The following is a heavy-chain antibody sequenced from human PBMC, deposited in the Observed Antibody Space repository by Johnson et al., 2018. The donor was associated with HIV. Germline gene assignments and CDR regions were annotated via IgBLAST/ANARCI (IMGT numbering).Heavy chain of an antibody. CDR3: ARDPRLGELKIDRRGYAFDI. Sequence: QVHLVESGGGVVQPGRSLRLSCAASGFTFSSYAMHWVRQAPGKGLEWVAVISYDVSHKYYADSVKGRFTISRDNSKTTLYLQMNSRRAEDTAVYYCARDPRLGELKIDRRGYAFDIWGQGTMVTVSS. CDR2: ISYDVSHK. J-gene: IGHJ3*02. D-gene: IGHD3-16*01. CDR1: GFTFSSYA. V-gene: IGHV3-30-3*01.